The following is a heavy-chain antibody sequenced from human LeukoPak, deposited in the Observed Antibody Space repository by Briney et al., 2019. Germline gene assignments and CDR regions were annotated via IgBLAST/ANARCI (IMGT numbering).Heavy chain of an antibody. D-gene: IGHD2-2*01. CDR1: GFTFSSYA. Sequence: PGGSLRLSCAASGFTFSSYAMSWVRQAPGKGLEWVSAISGSGGSTYYADSVKGRFTISRDNSKNTLYPQMNSLRAEDTAVYYCAKDFPSSKVFGIVVVPAATYYFDYWGQGTLVTVSS. J-gene: IGHJ4*02. V-gene: IGHV3-23*01. CDR2: ISGSGGST. CDR3: AKDFPSSKVFGIVVVPAATYYFDY.